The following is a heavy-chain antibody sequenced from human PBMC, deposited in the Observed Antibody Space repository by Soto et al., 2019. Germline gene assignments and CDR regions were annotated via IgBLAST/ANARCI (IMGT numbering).Heavy chain of an antibody. CDR3: VRGEYTYGPFFY. CDR2: VYYSGST. CDR1: GGSVSSGNYY. J-gene: IGHJ4*02. Sequence: SETLSLTCTVSGGSVSSGNYYWSWIRQPPGKGLEWIGYVYYSGSTSYNPSLKSRVTMSIDTSKNQFSLKLTSVTAADTAVYYCVRGEYTYGPFFYWGQGALVTVSS. V-gene: IGHV4-61*01. D-gene: IGHD5-18*01.